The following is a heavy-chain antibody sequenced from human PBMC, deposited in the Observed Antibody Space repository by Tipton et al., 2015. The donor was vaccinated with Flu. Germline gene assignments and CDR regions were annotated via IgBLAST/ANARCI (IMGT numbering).Heavy chain of an antibody. CDR3: ARVVVDYGGGFDP. J-gene: IGHJ5*02. CDR2: INSNSGGT. V-gene: IGHV1-2*02. Sequence: QLVQSGAEVKKPGASVKVSCKASGYTFTGYYMHWVRQAPGQGLEWMGWINSNSGGTNYAQKFQGRVTMTRDTSISTAYMELSRLRSDDTAVYYCARVVVDYGGGFDPWGQGTLVTVSS. CDR1: GYTFTGYY. D-gene: IGHD3-22*01.